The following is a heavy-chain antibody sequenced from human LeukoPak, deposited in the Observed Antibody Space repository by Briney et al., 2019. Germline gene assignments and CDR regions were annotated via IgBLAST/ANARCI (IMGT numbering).Heavy chain of an antibody. CDR1: GGSFSGYY. V-gene: IGHV4-34*01. CDR2: INHSGST. Sequence: SETLSPTCAVYGGSFSGYYWSWIRQPPGKGLEWIGEINHSGSTNYNPALKSPVTISVDKSKNQFSLKLSSVTAADTAVYYCARGLAAAVYYFDYWGQGTLVTVSS. D-gene: IGHD6-13*01. CDR3: ARGLAAAVYYFDY. J-gene: IGHJ4*02.